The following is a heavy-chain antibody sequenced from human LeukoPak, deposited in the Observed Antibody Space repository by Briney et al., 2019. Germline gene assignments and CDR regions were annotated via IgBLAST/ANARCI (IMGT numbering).Heavy chain of an antibody. V-gene: IGHV1-2*04. D-gene: IGHD2-15*01. CDR2: INPNSGGT. CDR3: ARRSGGDAFDI. J-gene: IGHJ3*02. CDR1: GYTFTSYY. Sequence: ASVKVSCKASGYTFTSYYMHWVRQAPGQGLEWMGWINPNSGGTNYAQKFQGWVTMTRDTSISTAYMELSRLRSDDTAVYYCARRSGGDAFDIRGQGTMVTISS.